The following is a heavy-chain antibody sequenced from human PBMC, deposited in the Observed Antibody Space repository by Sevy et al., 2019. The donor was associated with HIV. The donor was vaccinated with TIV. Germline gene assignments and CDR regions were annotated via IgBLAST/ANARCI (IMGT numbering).Heavy chain of an antibody. CDR3: ARDHYDSSGVDY. Sequence: SETLSLTCTVSGGYINSYYWSWIRQPPGKGLEWIGFIFYSGSTNYNPSLKSRVTISVDTSKNQFSLKLTSVTAADTAVYYCARDHYDSSGVDYWGQGTLVTVSS. CDR1: GGYINSYY. J-gene: IGHJ4*02. CDR2: IFYSGST. D-gene: IGHD3-22*01. V-gene: IGHV4-59*01.